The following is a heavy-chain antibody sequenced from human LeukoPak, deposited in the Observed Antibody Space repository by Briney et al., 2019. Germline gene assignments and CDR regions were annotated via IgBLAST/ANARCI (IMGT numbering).Heavy chain of an antibody. D-gene: IGHD6-19*01. CDR2: IYYSGST. J-gene: IGHJ4*02. Sequence: SETLSLTCTVSGGSISSYYWSWIRQPPGKGLEWIGYIYYSGSTNYNPSLKSRVTISVDTSKNQFSLELSSVTAADTAVYYCARAVAGQNFDYWGQGTLVTVSS. CDR3: ARAVAGQNFDY. V-gene: IGHV4-59*01. CDR1: GGSISSYY.